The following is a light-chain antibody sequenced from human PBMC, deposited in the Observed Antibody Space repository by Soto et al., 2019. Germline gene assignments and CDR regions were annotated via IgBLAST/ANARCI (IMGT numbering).Light chain of an antibody. J-gene: IGLJ2*01. CDR1: SSNIGSNY. V-gene: IGLV1-47*01. CDR2: RNN. Sequence: QLVLPQPPSASGTPGQRVTLSCSGSSSNIGSNYVYWYQQLPGTAPKLHIYRNNQRPSGVPDRFSGSKSGTSASLAISGLRSEDEADYYCAACDDSLSGVVFGGGTKLTV. CDR3: AACDDSLSGVV.